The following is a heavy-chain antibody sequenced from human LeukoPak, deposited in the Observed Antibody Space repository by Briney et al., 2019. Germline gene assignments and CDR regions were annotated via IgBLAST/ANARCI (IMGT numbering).Heavy chain of an antibody. Sequence: PLASVKVSCKASGFTFSSYAMSWVRQAPGKGLEWVSGISGGDGSTYYADSVKGRFTISRDNSKNTLYLQMNSLRAEDTAVYYCAKFGGYYYDSSGYYPDYWGQGTLVTVSS. CDR2: ISGGDGST. V-gene: IGHV3-23*01. D-gene: IGHD3-22*01. J-gene: IGHJ4*02. CDR3: AKFGGYYYDSSGYYPDY. CDR1: GFTFSSYA.